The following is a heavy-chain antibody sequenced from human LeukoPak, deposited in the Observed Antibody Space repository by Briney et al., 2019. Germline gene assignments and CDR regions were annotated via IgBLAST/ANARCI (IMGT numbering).Heavy chain of an antibody. CDR3: ARVDAYSGYDWGHFDY. CDR1: GGSISSGDYP. CDR2: TFHTGHT. V-gene: IGHV4-30-2*01. J-gene: IGHJ4*02. Sequence: SQTLSLTCAVFGGSISSGDYPWSWIRQPPGKGLEWIGYTFHTGHTSYNPSLKSRVTISVDMSKNQLSLKLSSVTAADTAVYYCARVDAYSGYDWGHFDYWGQGTLVTVSS. D-gene: IGHD5-12*01.